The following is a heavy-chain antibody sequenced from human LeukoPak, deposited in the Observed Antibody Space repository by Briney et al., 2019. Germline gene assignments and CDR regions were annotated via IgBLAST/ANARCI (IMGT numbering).Heavy chain of an antibody. J-gene: IGHJ4*02. CDR3: LSGSSTPIPPAGWGFGESYFDY. CDR1: GYTFTGYY. Sequence: ASVKVSCKASGYTFTGYYMHWVRQAPGQGLEWMGWINPNSGGTNYAQKFQGRVTMTRDTSISTAYMELSRLRSDDTAVYYCLSGSSTPIPPAGWGFGESYFDYWGQGTLVTASS. V-gene: IGHV1-2*02. D-gene: IGHD3-10*01. CDR2: INPNSGGT.